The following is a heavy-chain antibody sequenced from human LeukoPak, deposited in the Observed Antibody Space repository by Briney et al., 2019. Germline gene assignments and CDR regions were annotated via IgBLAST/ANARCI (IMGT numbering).Heavy chain of an antibody. D-gene: IGHD3-16*01. Sequence: GGSLRLSYPASGFTFSSYAMHWVRQAPGKGLEYVSAISSNGGSTYYADSVKGRFTISRDNSKNTLYLQMSSLRAEDTAVYYCVKGYWGSMVGYWRQGTLVTVSS. CDR2: ISSNGGST. CDR1: GFTFSSYA. J-gene: IGHJ4*02. V-gene: IGHV3-64D*09. CDR3: VKGYWGSMVGY.